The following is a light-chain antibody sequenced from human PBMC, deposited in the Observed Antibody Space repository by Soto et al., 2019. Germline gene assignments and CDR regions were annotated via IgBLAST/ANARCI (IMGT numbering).Light chain of an antibody. V-gene: IGKV3-15*01. CDR1: QSVSSN. Sequence: IVMTQSPATLSVSPGERATLSCRASQSVSSNLAWYQQKPGQAPRLLIYGASTRATGIPARFSGSGSGTEFTLTISSLQSEDFAVYYCQQYNNWPPTRTFGQGTKVDIK. CDR3: QQYNNWPPTRT. J-gene: IGKJ1*01. CDR2: GAS.